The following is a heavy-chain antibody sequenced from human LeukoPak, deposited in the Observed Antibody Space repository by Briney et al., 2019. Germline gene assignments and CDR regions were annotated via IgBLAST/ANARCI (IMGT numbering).Heavy chain of an antibody. CDR2: ISSYGSTT. J-gene: IGHJ5*02. D-gene: IGHD6-13*01. CDR3: ARAHSSRWSDPNLFDP. CDR1: GFTFSTYW. Sequence: GGSLRLSCAASGFTFSTYWMHWVRQAPGKGLVWVSHISSYGSTTRYADSVKGRFTISRDNAKNTLYLQMNSLRAEDTALYYCARAHSSRWSDPNLFDPWGQGTLVTVSS. V-gene: IGHV3-74*01.